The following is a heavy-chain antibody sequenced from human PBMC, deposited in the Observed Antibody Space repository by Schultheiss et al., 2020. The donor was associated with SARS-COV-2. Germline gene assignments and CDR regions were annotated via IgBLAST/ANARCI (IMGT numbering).Heavy chain of an antibody. CDR3: ARPAAAGSEFDF. CDR2: IYYSGST. D-gene: IGHD6-13*01. V-gene: IGHV4-34*01. CDR1: GGSFSGYY. J-gene: IGHJ4*02. Sequence: SETLSLTCAVYGGSFSGYYWGWIRQPPGKGLEWIGSIYYSGSTNYNPSLKSRVTMSVDTSKNQFSLNLSSVTAADTAVYYCARPAAAGSEFDFWGQGTLVTVSS.